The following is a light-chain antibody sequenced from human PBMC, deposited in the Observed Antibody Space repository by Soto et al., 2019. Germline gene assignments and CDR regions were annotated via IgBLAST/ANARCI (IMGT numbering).Light chain of an antibody. J-gene: IGKJ3*01. CDR3: QQSYSTPDT. CDR2: AAS. CDR1: QSISSY. Sequence: DIQMTQSPSSLSASVGDRVTITCRASQSISSYLNGYQQKPGKDPQLLIYAASSLQSGVPSRFRGIGSGTDFTLTISSLQPEDFATYYCQQSYSTPDTFGPGTKVDIK. V-gene: IGKV1-39*01.